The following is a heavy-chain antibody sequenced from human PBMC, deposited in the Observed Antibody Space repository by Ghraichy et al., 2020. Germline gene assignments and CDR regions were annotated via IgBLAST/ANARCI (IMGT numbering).Heavy chain of an antibody. V-gene: IGHV4-39*01. CDR1: GVSISRENYY. CDR3: ARENSDY. CDR2: ISYSGKT. J-gene: IGHJ4*02. Sequence: SLNISCSVSGVSISRENYYWGWIRQPPGKGLEWIGSISYSGKTYFSPSLRSRITISADTSKNQFSLNLSSVTAADTAVYYCARENSDYWGQGTLVTVSS.